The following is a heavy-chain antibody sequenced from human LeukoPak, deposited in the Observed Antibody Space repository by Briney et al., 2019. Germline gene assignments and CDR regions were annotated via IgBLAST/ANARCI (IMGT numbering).Heavy chain of an antibody. CDR3: AKDSLSEDRYYYDSSGYFQEFRDY. V-gene: IGHV3-23*01. CDR1: GFTFSSYA. J-gene: IGHJ4*02. Sequence: GGSLGLSCAASGFTFSSYAMSWVRQAPGKGLEWVSAISGSGGSTYYADSVKGRFTISRDNSKNTLYLQMNSLRAEDTAVYYCAKDSLSEDRYYYDSSGYFQEFRDYWGQGTLVTVSS. D-gene: IGHD3-22*01. CDR2: ISGSGGST.